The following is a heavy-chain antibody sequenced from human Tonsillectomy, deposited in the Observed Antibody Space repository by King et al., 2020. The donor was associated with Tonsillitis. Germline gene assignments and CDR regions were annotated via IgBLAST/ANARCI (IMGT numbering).Heavy chain of an antibody. D-gene: IGHD6-13*01. CDR3: ARDTHKYSATWSYSFYF. J-gene: IGHJ3*01. CDR2: ISDDGNNQ. V-gene: IGHV3-30-3*01. Sequence: VQLVESGGGVVQPGRSLRLTCAGSGFAFNTYLMHWVRQAPGKGLEWVAVISDDGNNQFYADSVKGRFIISRDNSKSTLYLQMNSLRAEDTAVYFCARDTHKYSATWSYSFYFWGQGTMVTVSS. CDR1: GFAFNTYL.